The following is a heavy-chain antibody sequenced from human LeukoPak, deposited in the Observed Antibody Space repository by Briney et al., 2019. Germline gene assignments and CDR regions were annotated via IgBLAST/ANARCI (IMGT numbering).Heavy chain of an antibody. Sequence: GGSLSLSRLASGLTFSSQARSWVGQAGARGGEGVGVISGSGGSTYYAGSVKGWFTISRDNSKTTLYLQMNSLRAEDTAVYYCARDGYSYGYPDYWGQGTLVTVSS. CDR1: GLTFSSQA. V-gene: IGHV3-23*01. CDR3: ARDGYSYGYPDY. D-gene: IGHD5-18*01. CDR2: ISGSGGST. J-gene: IGHJ4*02.